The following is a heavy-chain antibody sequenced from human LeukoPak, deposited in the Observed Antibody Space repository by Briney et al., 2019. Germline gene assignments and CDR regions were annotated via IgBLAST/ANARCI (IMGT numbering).Heavy chain of an antibody. V-gene: IGHV4-34*01. CDR2: INHSGTT. CDR3: ARGKYDSGGYYLDY. D-gene: IGHD3-22*01. J-gene: IGHJ4*02. Sequence: SETLSLTCAVYGESFSGYYWSWIRQPPGKGLTWIGEINHSGTTNYNPSLKSRVTITLDTSKSQFSLMLSSVTAADTAVYYCARGKYDSGGYYLDYWGQGTLVTVSS. CDR1: GESFSGYY.